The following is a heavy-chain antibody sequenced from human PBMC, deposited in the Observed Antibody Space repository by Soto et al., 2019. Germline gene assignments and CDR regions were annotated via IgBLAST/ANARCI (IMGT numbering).Heavy chain of an antibody. CDR1: GVTSISYS. V-gene: IGHV3-21*01. CDR3: AREEWELGPYFDY. Sequence: PGGSLRLSCAASGVTSISYSMNWVRQATGKGLEWVSSISSSSSYIYYADSVKGRFTISRDNAKNSLYLQMNSLRAEDTAVYYCAREEWELGPYFDYWGQGTLVTVSS. CDR2: ISSSSSYI. J-gene: IGHJ4*02. D-gene: IGHD1-26*01.